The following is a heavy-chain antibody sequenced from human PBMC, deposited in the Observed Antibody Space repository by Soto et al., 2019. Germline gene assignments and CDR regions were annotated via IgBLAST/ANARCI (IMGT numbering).Heavy chain of an antibody. J-gene: IGHJ3*01. CDR2: IFHGGNT. V-gene: IGHV4-38-2*01. CDR3: ARARWYDAFDV. CDR1: GFFISSGDY. D-gene: IGHD2-15*01. Sequence: SETLSLTCAVSGFFISSGDYWGWIREPPGKGLEWIGSIFHGGNTYYNPSLKSRVTISVDMSKNQFSLKLNSVTAADTAVYYCARARWYDAFDVWGQGTVVTVSS.